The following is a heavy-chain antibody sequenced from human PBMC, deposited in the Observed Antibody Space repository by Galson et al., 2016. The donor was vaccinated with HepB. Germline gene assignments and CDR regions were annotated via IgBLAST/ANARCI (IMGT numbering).Heavy chain of an antibody. J-gene: IGHJ4*02. V-gene: IGHV3-9*01. CDR2: ISWNGETI. Sequence: SLRLSCATSGFNFEDYAFHWVRQVPGKGLQWVAGISWNGETIDYLDSVKGRFTISRDNAKNSLYLQMNSLRTDDTAFYYCAKDLYATLTTPPDHWGPGTLVTVSS. CDR1: GFNFEDYA. CDR3: AKDLYATLTTPPDH. D-gene: IGHD1-1*01.